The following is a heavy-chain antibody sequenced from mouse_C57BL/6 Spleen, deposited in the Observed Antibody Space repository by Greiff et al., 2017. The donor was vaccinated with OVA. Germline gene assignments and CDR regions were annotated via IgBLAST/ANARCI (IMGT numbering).Heavy chain of an antibody. CDR3: ARENYGSSPPYAMDY. CDR1: GFSLTSYA. Sequence: VQLQESGPGLVAPSQSLSITCTVSGFSLTSYAISWVRQPPGKGLEWLGVIWTGGGTNYNSALKSRLSISKDNSKSQVFLKMNSLQTDDTARYYCARENYGSSPPYAMDYWGQGTSVTVSS. CDR2: IWTGGGT. J-gene: IGHJ4*01. V-gene: IGHV2-9-1*01. D-gene: IGHD1-1*01.